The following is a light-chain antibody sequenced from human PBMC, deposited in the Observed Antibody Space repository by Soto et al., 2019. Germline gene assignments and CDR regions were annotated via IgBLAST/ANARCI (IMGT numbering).Light chain of an antibody. CDR2: EVT. CDR1: RTDIGGYNY. CDR3: TSYTGSKAYIL. J-gene: IGLJ2*01. V-gene: IGLV2-14*01. Sequence: QSALTQPASVSGSLGQSITISCTGTRTDIGGYNYVSWYQQYPGKAPKLVICEVTSRPSGISDRFSGSKSGNTASLTISGLQAEDEADYFCTSYTGSKAYILFGGGTKLTVL.